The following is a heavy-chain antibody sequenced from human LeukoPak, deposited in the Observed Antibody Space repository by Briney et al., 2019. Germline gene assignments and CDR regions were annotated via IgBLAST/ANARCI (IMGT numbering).Heavy chain of an antibody. CDR2: INPSGGST. V-gene: IGHV1-46*01. J-gene: IGHJ6*03. D-gene: IGHD4-17*01. CDR1: GYTFTSYY. CDR3: ARDYGFAYYYMDV. Sequence: ASVKVSCKASGYTFTSYYMHWVRQAPGQGLEWMGIINPSGGSTSYAQKFQGRVTMTRDMSTSTVYMELSSLRSEDTAVYYCARDYGFAYYYMDVWGKGTTVTVSS.